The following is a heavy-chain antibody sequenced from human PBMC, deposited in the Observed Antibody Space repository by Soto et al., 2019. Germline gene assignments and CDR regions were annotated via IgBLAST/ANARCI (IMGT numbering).Heavy chain of an antibody. CDR3: ARTSSGYADFDY. V-gene: IGHV2-5*02. Sequence: QITLKESGPTLVKPTQTLTLTCTFAGFSLNTSAEGVARIRQPPGKALEWLALIYWDDDKHYSPSLKNRLTITKDTSINQVVLTMTNMDPVYIATYFCARTSSGYADFDYWGQGTLVTVSS. CDR1: GFSLNTSAEG. CDR2: IYWDDDK. J-gene: IGHJ4*02. D-gene: IGHD3-22*01.